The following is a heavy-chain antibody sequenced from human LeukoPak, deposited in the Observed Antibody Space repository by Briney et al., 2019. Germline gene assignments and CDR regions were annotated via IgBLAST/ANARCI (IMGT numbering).Heavy chain of an antibody. D-gene: IGHD5-18*01. V-gene: IGHV3-7*01. Sequence: GGSLRLSCAASGFTFSNYWMSWVRQAPGKGLEWVANIKFDGSDKFYVDSVKGRFTISRDNAKNSLYLQMNSLRAEDTAVYYCARGCPVDTAMAHFPDAFDIWGQGTMVTVSS. J-gene: IGHJ3*02. CDR2: IKFDGSDK. CDR1: GFTFSNYW. CDR3: ARGCPVDTAMAHFPDAFDI.